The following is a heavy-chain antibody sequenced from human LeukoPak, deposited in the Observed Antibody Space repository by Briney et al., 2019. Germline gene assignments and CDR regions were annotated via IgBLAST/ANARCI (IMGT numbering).Heavy chain of an antibody. CDR1: GFTFDDYA. J-gene: IGHJ4*02. Sequence: HPGRSLRLSCAASGFTFDDYAMHWVRQPPGEGLEWVSGISWNSGSIGYADSVKGRFTISRDNAKNSLYLQMNSLRAEDTALYYCAKDLNRGHSSGWYYFDYWGQGTLVTVSS. D-gene: IGHD6-19*01. CDR3: AKDLNRGHSSGWYYFDY. CDR2: ISWNSGSI. V-gene: IGHV3-9*01.